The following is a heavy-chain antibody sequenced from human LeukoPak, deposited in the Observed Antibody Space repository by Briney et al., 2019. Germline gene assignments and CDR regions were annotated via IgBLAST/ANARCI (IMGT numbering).Heavy chain of an antibody. D-gene: IGHD3-10*01. V-gene: IGHV4-34*01. CDR1: DGSLSGYY. CDR3: ASATYYYGSGSEYYFDY. J-gene: IGHJ4*02. Sequence: PSETLSLTCAVYDGSLSGYYWSWIRQPPGKGLEWIGEINRSGSTNYNPSLKSRVTISVDTSKNQFSLKLSSVTAADTAVYYCASATYYYGSGSEYYFDYWGQGTLVTVSS. CDR2: INRSGST.